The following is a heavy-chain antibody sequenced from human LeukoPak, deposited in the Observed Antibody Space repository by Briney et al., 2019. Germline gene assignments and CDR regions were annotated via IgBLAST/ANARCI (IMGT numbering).Heavy chain of an antibody. CDR1: GFTFSSYT. CDR2: TSSSGSTI. J-gene: IGHJ4*02. CDR3: ASPKYSSSWYGQPVDY. Sequence: PGGSLRLSCAASGFTFSSYTMTWVRQAPGKGLEWVSYTSSSGSTIYYADSVKGRFTISRDNAKNSLYLQMNSLRAEDTAVYYCASPKYSSSWYGQPVDYWGQGTLVTVSS. V-gene: IGHV3-48*04. D-gene: IGHD6-13*01.